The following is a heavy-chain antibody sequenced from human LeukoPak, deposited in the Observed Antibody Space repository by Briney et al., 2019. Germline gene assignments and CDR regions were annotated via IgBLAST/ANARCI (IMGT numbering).Heavy chain of an antibody. CDR3: ARVTGGVAAAGNLYYYYMDV. Sequence: ASVKVSCKASGYTFTSYDINWVRQATGQGLEWMGWMNPNSGNTGYAQKFQGRVTMTRNTSISTAYMELSSLRSEDTAVYYCARVTGGVAAAGNLYYYYMDVWGKGTTVTISS. V-gene: IGHV1-8*02. CDR1: GYTFTSYD. J-gene: IGHJ6*03. D-gene: IGHD6-13*01. CDR2: MNPNSGNT.